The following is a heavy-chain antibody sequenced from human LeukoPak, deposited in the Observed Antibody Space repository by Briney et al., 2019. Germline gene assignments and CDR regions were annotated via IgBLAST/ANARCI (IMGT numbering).Heavy chain of an antibody. D-gene: IGHD4-23*01. CDR1: GFTFSTYW. Sequence: GGCLRLSCAASGFTFSTYWMHWVRRVPGKGLVWVSRIKSDGSSIMYADSVRGRFTISRDNAKNTLYLQMNSLRAEDTAVYYCARDLDYGGRSNFDHWGQGTLVTVSS. CDR2: IKSDGSSI. J-gene: IGHJ4*02. V-gene: IGHV3-74*03. CDR3: ARDLDYGGRSNFDH.